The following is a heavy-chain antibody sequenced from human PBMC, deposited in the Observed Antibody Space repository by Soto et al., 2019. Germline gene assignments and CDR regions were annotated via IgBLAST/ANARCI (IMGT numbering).Heavy chain of an antibody. V-gene: IGHV3-23*01. Sequence: GGSLRLSCAASGFTFSSYAMSWVRQAPGKGLEWVSAISGSGGNTYYADSVKGRFTISRDNSKNTLYLQMNSLRAADAAVYYCAGRIVVVPSADYWGQGTLVTVSS. CDR3: AGRIVVVPSADY. D-gene: IGHD2-2*01. CDR1: GFTFSSYA. J-gene: IGHJ4*02. CDR2: ISGSGGNT.